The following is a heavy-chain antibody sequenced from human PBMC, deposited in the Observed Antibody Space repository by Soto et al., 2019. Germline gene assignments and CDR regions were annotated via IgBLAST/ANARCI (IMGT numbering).Heavy chain of an antibody. CDR1: GGSFSCYY. CDR2: INHSGST. CDR3: ASLAHYYGSGSSVLNYYYGMDV. J-gene: IGHJ6*02. V-gene: IGHV4-34*01. D-gene: IGHD3-10*01. Sequence: PSETLSLTCAVYGGSFSCYYWSWIRQPPGKGLEWIGEINHSGSTNYNPSLKSRVTISVDTSKNQFSLKLSSVTAADTAVYYCASLAHYYGSGSSVLNYYYGMDVWGQGTTVTVSS.